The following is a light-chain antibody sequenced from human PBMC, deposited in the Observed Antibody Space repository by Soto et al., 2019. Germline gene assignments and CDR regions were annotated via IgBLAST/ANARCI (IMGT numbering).Light chain of an antibody. J-gene: IGKJ4*01. Sequence: EIVLTQSPATLSLSPGERATLSCRASQSISSYLAWYQQKRGQAPRLLIYDASNRATGIPARFSGSGSETDFTLTISSLETEDFAVYYCQQRSSWPLTFGGGTKVEIK. CDR1: QSISSY. V-gene: IGKV3-11*01. CDR2: DAS. CDR3: QQRSSWPLT.